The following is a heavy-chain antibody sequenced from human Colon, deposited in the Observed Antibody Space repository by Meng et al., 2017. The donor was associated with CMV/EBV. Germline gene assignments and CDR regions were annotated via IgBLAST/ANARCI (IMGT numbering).Heavy chain of an antibody. Sequence: VSCGSFSSADDFWSCLRQPQAQGLECLGYIHYSGNTNYNPSPKSRVTMPIVTSKNPFSLTLFSVTAPDTAVYYCARDVMLPAPFFDPWGQGTLVTVSS. CDR1: CGSFSSADDF. J-gene: IGHJ5*02. CDR2: IHYSGNT. CDR3: ARDVMLPAPFFDP. D-gene: IGHD2-2*01. V-gene: IGHV4-61*03.